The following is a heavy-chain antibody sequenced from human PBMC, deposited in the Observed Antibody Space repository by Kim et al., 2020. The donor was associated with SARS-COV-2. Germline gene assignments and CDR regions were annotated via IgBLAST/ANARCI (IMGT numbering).Heavy chain of an antibody. V-gene: IGHV5-51*01. J-gene: IGHJ4*02. Sequence: FQGQVTISADKSISTAYLQWSSLKASDTAMYYCARLGRAGLVDHGSYFDYWGQGTLVTVSS. D-gene: IGHD6-19*01. CDR3: ARLGRAGLVDHGSYFDY.